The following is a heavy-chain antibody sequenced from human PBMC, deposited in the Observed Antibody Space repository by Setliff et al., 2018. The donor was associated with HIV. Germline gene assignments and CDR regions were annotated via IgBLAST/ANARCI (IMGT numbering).Heavy chain of an antibody. D-gene: IGHD2-21*01. V-gene: IGHV4-39*01. J-gene: IGHJ3*02. Sequence: LTCTVSGGSLSSSNYYCGWIRQPPGKGLEWIGSIYYSGNTYYNPSLKSRVTISGDTSKNQLSLKLSSVTAADTAVYYCARPRLRGSGAFDIWGQGAMVTVSS. CDR3: ARPRLRGSGAFDI. CDR1: GGSLSSSNYY. CDR2: IYYSGNT.